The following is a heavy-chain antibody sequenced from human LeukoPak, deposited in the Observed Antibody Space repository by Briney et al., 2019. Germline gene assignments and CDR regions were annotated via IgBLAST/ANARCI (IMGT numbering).Heavy chain of an antibody. D-gene: IGHD1-26*01. J-gene: IGHJ4*02. CDR2: INHSGST. CDR1: GGSFSGHY. CDR3: ARLPVGASIDY. V-gene: IGHV4-34*01. Sequence: SGTLSLTCGVYGGSFSGHYWSWIRQPPGKGLEWIGEINHSGSTNFNPSLKSRVTISVDTSKNQFSLTLSSVTAADTAVYYCARLPVGASIDYWGQGTLVTVSS.